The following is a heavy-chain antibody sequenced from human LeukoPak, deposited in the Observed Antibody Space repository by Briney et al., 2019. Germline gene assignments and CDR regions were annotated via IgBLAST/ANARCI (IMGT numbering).Heavy chain of an antibody. CDR1: GGSISSSGYY. Sequence: SETLSLTRTVSGGSISSSGYYWGWIRQPPGKGLEWVGSVYYTGSTFYNPSLKSRVTTSVDTSKNHFPLNLSSVTAADTAVYYCARHRGRYYDSGSYYYFDYWGQGTLVTVSS. J-gene: IGHJ4*02. V-gene: IGHV4-39*02. CDR3: ARHRGRYYDSGSYYYFDY. D-gene: IGHD3-10*01. CDR2: VYYTGST.